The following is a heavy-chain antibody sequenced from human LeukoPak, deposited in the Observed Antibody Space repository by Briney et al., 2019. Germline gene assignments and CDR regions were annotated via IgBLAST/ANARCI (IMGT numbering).Heavy chain of an antibody. CDR1: GFTFSSYA. CDR3: AKDSLATVLRSWSDP. J-gene: IGHJ5*02. V-gene: IGHV3-23*01. CDR2: ISGSSGST. D-gene: IGHD4-23*01. Sequence: GGSLRLSCAASGFTFSSYAMSWVRQAPGKGLEWVSAISGSSGSTYYANSVKGRFSISRDNSKNTLYLQMNSLRAEDTAVYYCAKDSLATVLRSWSDPWGQGTLVTVSS.